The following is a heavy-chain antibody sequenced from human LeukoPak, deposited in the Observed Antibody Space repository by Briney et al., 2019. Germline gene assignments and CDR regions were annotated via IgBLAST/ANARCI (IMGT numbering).Heavy chain of an antibody. J-gene: IGHJ6*03. CDR2: INSNSGGT. V-gene: IGHV1-2*02. Sequence: ASVKVSCKTSGYTFAGYYIHWVRQAPGQGLEWMGWINSNSGGTNYAQNFQGRVTMTRDTSINTAYMELRRLRSDDMAVYYCARDGEYYDFWSGASAPYYYYYMDVWGKGTTVTVSS. CDR3: ARDGEYYDFWSGASAPYYYYYMDV. D-gene: IGHD3-3*01. CDR1: GYTFAGYY.